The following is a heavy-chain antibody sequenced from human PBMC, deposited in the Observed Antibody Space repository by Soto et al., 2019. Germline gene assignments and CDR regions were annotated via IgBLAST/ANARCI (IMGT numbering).Heavy chain of an antibody. CDR2: IHYTGSS. J-gene: IGHJ4*02. D-gene: IGHD6-6*01. V-gene: IGHV4-59*08. CDR3: ARREYSNAWHVDY. Sequence: PSETLSLTCTVSGGSIGTYYWSWIRQPPGKGLEWIGYIHYTGSSNYNPSLRSRVTMTVDTSKNQFYLKLNSVTAADTAVYYCARREYSNAWHVDYWSQGTLVTVS. CDR1: GGSIGTYY.